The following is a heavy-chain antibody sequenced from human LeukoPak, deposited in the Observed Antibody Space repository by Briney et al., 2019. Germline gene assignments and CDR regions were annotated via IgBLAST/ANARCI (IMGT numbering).Heavy chain of an antibody. Sequence: GASVKVSCKASGGTFSSYAISWVRQAPGQGLEWMGWINPNSGGTNYAQKFQGRVTMTRDTSISTAYMELSRLRSDDTAVYYCARDLGDILTGLSLNWGQGTLVTVSS. D-gene: IGHD3-9*01. CDR2: INPNSGGT. J-gene: IGHJ4*02. V-gene: IGHV1-2*02. CDR1: GGTFSSYA. CDR3: ARDLGDILTGLSLN.